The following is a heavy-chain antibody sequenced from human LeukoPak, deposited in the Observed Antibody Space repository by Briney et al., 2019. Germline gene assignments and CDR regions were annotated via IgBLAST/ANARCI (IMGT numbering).Heavy chain of an antibody. Sequence: GASVKVSCKASGYTFTSYGISWVRQAPGQGLEWMGVINPSDGSTSYAQKFQGRVAMTRDTSTSTVYMELSSLRSEDTAVYYCARDPCGDYYDSSGSCAFDFWGQGTMVTVSS. J-gene: IGHJ3*01. CDR1: GYTFTSYG. V-gene: IGHV1-46*01. CDR2: INPSDGST. CDR3: ARDPCGDYYDSSGSCAFDF. D-gene: IGHD3-22*01.